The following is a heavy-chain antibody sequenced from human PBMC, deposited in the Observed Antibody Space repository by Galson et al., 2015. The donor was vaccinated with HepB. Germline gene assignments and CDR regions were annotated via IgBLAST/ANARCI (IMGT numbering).Heavy chain of an antibody. V-gene: IGHV3-9*01. CDR1: GFTFDDYA. J-gene: IGHJ3*02. CDR3: AKVHSGSYLDAFDI. CDR2: ISWNSGSI. Sequence: SLRLSCAASGFTFDDYAMHWVRQAPGKGLEWVSGISWNSGSIGYADSVKGRFTISRDNAKNSLYLQTNSLRAEDTALYYCAKVHSGSYLDAFDIWGQGTMVTVSS. D-gene: IGHD1-26*01.